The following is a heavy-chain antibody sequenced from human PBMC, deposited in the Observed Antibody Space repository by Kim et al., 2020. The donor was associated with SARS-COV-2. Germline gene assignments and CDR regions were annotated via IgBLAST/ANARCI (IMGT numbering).Heavy chain of an antibody. CDR3: ARAGSGSYWERTTHYYYYYGMDV. J-gene: IGHJ6*02. D-gene: IGHD3-10*01. Sequence: SQTLSLTCAISGDSVSSNSAAWNWIRQSPSRGLEWLGRTYYRSKWYNDYAVSVKSRITINPDTSKNQFSLQLNSVTPEDTAVYYCARAGSGSYWERTTHYYYYYGMDVWGQGTTVTVSS. V-gene: IGHV6-1*01. CDR1: GDSVSSNSAA. CDR2: TYYRSKWYN.